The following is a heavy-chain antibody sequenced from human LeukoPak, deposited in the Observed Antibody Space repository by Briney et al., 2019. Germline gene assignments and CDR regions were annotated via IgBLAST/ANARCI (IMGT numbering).Heavy chain of an antibody. D-gene: IGHD2-2*01. CDR1: GYTLTELS. Sequence: ASVKVSCKVSGYTLTELSMHWVRQAPGKGLEWMGGFDPEDGETIYAQKFQGRVTMTEDTSTDTAYMELSSLRSEDTAVYYCATEFGPTPRVVVVPAAPRGYYYYGVDVWGQGTTVTVSS. J-gene: IGHJ6*02. V-gene: IGHV1-24*01. CDR2: FDPEDGET. CDR3: ATEFGPTPRVVVVPAAPRGYYYYGVDV.